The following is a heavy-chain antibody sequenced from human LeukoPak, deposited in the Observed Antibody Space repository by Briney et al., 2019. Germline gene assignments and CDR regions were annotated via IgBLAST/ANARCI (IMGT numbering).Heavy chain of an antibody. CDR3: ARSPWELSPTNNWFDP. CDR2: IIPIFGTA. J-gene: IGHJ5*02. V-gene: IGHV1-69*13. Sequence: ASVKASCKASGGTFSSYAISWVRQAPGQGLEWMGGIIPIFGTANYAQKFQGRTADESTSTAYMELSSLRSEDTAVYYCARSPWELSPTNNWFDPWGQGTLVTVSS. D-gene: IGHD3-16*02. CDR1: GGTFSSYA.